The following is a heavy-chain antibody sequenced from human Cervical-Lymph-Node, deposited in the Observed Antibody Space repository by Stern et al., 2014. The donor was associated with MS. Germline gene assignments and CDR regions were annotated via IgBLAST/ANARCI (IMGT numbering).Heavy chain of an antibody. CDR1: GASISNTNW. CDR2: IHHSGTT. Sequence: QVQLQESGPGLMKPSGTLSLTCDVSGASISNTNWWGWVRQPPGMGLQWIGEIHHSGTTNLTPALKSRVTMSVDKSKNQFSLDLHSVTAADTALYFCARVDSGYDWFDYWGQGTLVTVSS. V-gene: IGHV4-4*02. D-gene: IGHD5-12*01. CDR3: ARVDSGYDWFDY. J-gene: IGHJ4*02.